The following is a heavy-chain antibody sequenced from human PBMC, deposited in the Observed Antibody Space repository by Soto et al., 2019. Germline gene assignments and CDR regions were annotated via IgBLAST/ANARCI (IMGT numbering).Heavy chain of an antibody. V-gene: IGHV4-34*01. CDR3: ARVGYYGSGSYIPY. J-gene: IGHJ4*02. Sequence: QVQLQPWGAGLLKPSETLSLTCAVYGGSFSGYYWSWIRQPPGKGLEWIGEINHSGSTNYNPSLKSRVTISVDTSKNQFSLKLSSVTAADTAVYYCARVGYYGSGSYIPYWGQGTLVTVSS. CDR2: INHSGST. D-gene: IGHD3-10*01. CDR1: GGSFSGYY.